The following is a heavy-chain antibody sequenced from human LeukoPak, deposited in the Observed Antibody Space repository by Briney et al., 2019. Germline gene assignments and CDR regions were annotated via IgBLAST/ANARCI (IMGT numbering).Heavy chain of an antibody. Sequence: SETLSLTCAVYGGSFSGYYWSWIRQPPGKGLEWIGEINHSGSTNYNPSLKSRVTISVDTSKNQFSLKLSSVTAADTAVYYCATGLGYCSGGSCYGPGYYFDYWGQGTPVTVSS. CDR3: ATGLGYCSGGSCYGPGYYFDY. J-gene: IGHJ4*02. CDR2: INHSGST. CDR1: GGSFSGYY. D-gene: IGHD2-15*01. V-gene: IGHV4-34*01.